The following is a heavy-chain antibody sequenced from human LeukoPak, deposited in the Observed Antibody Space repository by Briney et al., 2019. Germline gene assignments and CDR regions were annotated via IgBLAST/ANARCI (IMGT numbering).Heavy chain of an antibody. CDR1: GFTFSSYW. CDR3: ATRSAYYTYYFDC. D-gene: IGHD3-22*01. CDR2: IKQDGSEK. Sequence: GGSLRLSCAPSGFTFSSYWMSWVRHAPGKGLEWVANIKQDGSEKYYVDSVKGRFTISRDNAKNSLYLQMNSLRAEDTAVYYCATRSAYYTYYFDCWGQGTLVTVSP. J-gene: IGHJ4*02. V-gene: IGHV3-7*03.